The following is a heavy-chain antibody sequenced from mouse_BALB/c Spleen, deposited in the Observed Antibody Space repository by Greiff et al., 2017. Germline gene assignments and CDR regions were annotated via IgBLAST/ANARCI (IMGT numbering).Heavy chain of an antibody. V-gene: IGHV1-82*01. D-gene: IGHD1-1*01. CDR2: IYPGDGDT. CDR1: GYAFSSSW. Sequence: VQLQQSGPELVKPGASVKISCKASGYAFSSSWMNWVKQRPGQGLEWIGRIYPGDGDTNYNGKFKGKATLTADKSSSTAYMQLSSLTSVDSAVYFCARNGGSSYVGDYAMDYWGQGTSVTVSS. CDR3: ARNGGSSYVGDYAMDY. J-gene: IGHJ4*01.